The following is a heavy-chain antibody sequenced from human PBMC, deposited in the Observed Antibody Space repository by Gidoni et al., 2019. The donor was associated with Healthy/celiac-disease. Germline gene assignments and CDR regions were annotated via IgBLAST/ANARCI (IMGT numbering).Heavy chain of an antibody. D-gene: IGHD1-26*01. Sequence: EVQLLESGGGLVQPGGSLRLSCAASGFTFSSYAMSWVRQAPGKGLEWVSAISGSGGSTDYADSVKGRFTISRDNSKNTLYLQMNSLRAEDTAVYYCAKGDSGSYYYYYYYGMDVWGQGTTVTVSS. J-gene: IGHJ6*02. CDR1: GFTFSSYA. V-gene: IGHV3-23*01. CDR2: ISGSGGST. CDR3: AKGDSGSYYYYYYYGMDV.